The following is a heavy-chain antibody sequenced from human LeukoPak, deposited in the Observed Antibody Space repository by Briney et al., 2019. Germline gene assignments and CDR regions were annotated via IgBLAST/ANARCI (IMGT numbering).Heavy chain of an antibody. CDR2: ISGSSDYT. J-gene: IGHJ6*04. V-gene: IGHV3-23*01. Sequence: GGSLRLSCAASGFTFSSYGMSWVRQAPGKGLEWVSAISGSSDYTFYADSVKGRSTISRDNSRNTLYLQMNSLRAEDTAVYYCANRYYYDSSADVWGKGTTVTVSS. CDR1: GFTFSSYG. CDR3: ANRYYYDSSADV. D-gene: IGHD3-22*01.